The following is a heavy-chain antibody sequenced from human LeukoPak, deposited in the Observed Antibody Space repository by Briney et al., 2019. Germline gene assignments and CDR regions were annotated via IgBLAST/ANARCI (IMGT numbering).Heavy chain of an antibody. V-gene: IGHV4-34*01. CDR1: GGSFSGYY. Sequence: SGTLSLTCAVYGGSFSGYYWSWIRQPPGKGLEWIGEINHSGSTNYNPSLKSRVTISVDTSKNQFSLKLSSVTAADTAVYYCARGGVTTKYFDYWGQGTLVTVSS. J-gene: IGHJ4*02. CDR3: ARGGVTTKYFDY. CDR2: INHSGST. D-gene: IGHD4-11*01.